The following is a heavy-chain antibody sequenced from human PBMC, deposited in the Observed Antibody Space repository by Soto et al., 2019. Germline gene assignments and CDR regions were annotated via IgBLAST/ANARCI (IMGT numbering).Heavy chain of an antibody. J-gene: IGHJ5*02. D-gene: IGHD4-17*01. CDR1: GFTFDEYG. Sequence: EVQLVEAGGGVVRAGGSLRLSCAASGFTFDEYGMSWVRQAPGKGLEWVSGINWNGGSTIYADSVKGRFTISRDNAKNSRDLQMNSLRAEDTALYDCARGPHDYGDYVARNWFDPWGQGTLVTVSS. CDR2: INWNGGST. V-gene: IGHV3-20*01. CDR3: ARGPHDYGDYVARNWFDP.